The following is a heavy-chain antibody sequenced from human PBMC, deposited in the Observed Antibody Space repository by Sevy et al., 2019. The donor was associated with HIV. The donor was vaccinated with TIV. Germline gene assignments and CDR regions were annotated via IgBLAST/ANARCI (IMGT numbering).Heavy chain of an antibody. Sequence: GGSLRLSCAASGFTFSSYGMHWVRQAPGKGLEWVAVISSDGSNKYYADSVKGRFTISRDNSKNTLYLQMNSLRAEDTAVYYCAKEAEGAARLFDYWGQGTLVTVSS. CDR1: GFTFSSYG. D-gene: IGHD6-6*01. J-gene: IGHJ4*02. CDR2: ISSDGSNK. CDR3: AKEAEGAARLFDY. V-gene: IGHV3-30*18.